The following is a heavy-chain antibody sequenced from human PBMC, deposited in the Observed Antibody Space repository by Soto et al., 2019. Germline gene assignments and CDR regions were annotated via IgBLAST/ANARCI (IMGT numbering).Heavy chain of an antibody. CDR3: ARAIVPTGDAFDI. V-gene: IGHV6-1*01. D-gene: IGHD2-2*01. CDR1: GDSVSSNNAA. CDR2: TYYRSKWYN. J-gene: IGHJ3*02. Sequence: SQTLSLTCALSGDSVSSNNAAWNWIRQSPSRGLEWLGRTYYRSKWYNDYAVSVKGRITINPDTSKNQYSLQLNSVTTEDKAIYYCARAIVPTGDAFDIWVQGTRVTVS.